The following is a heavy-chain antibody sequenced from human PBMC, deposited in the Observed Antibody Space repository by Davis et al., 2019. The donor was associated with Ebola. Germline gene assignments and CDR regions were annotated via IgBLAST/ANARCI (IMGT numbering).Heavy chain of an antibody. CDR2: LGTSADA. CDR3: TKDTSNIWFDI. Sequence: GGSLRLSCAASGFVFRNYVMSWVRQAPGKGLEWVSTLGTSADAYHADSVKGRFTISRDNSKNTLYLQMNGLRVEDTAIYYCTKDTSNIWFDIWGQGTMVTVSS. J-gene: IGHJ3*02. D-gene: IGHD1-26*01. CDR1: GFVFRNYV. V-gene: IGHV3-23*01.